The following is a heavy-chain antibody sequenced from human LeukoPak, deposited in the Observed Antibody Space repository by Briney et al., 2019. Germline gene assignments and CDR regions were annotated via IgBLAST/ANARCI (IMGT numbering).Heavy chain of an antibody. J-gene: IGHJ4*02. CDR1: GASISSSNW. Sequence: SETLSLTCAVSGASISSSNWWSWVRQPPGKGLEWIGEIYHSGSTDYNPSLKSRVTISLDKSKNQFSLKLSSVTAADTAVYYCARGSSYYGSGSYAHYFDYWGQGTPVTVSS. CDR3: ARGSSYYGSGSYAHYFDY. V-gene: IGHV4-4*02. CDR2: IYHSGST. D-gene: IGHD3-10*01.